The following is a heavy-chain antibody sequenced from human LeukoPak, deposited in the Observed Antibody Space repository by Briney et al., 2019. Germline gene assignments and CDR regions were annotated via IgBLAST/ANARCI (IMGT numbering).Heavy chain of an antibody. D-gene: IGHD4-23*01. CDR3: ARGGTSSSLAY. CDR2: ISSISTM. CDR1: GFTFSSYS. Sequence: GGSLRLSCAASGFTFSSYSISWVRQAPGKGLEWVSYISSISTMSYSDSVKGRFTISIDNTNNPPYLQIGSLRDEDTAVYYCARGGTSSSLAYWGQGTLVTVSS. V-gene: IGHV3-48*02. J-gene: IGHJ4*02.